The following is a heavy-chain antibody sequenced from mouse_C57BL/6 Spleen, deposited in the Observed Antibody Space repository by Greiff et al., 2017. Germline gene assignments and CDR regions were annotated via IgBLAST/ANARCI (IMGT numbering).Heavy chain of an antibody. V-gene: IGHV1-4*01. J-gene: IGHJ3*01. CDR2: INPSSGYT. CDR3: TTGSNQAWFAY. D-gene: IGHD1-1*01. CDR1: GYTFTSYT. Sequence: VQLQQSGAELARPGASVKMSCKASGYTFTSYTMHWVKQRPGQGLEWIGYINPSSGYTKYNQKFKDKATLTADKSSSTAYLQLSSLTSEDTAVYYCTTGSNQAWFAYWGQGTLVTVSA.